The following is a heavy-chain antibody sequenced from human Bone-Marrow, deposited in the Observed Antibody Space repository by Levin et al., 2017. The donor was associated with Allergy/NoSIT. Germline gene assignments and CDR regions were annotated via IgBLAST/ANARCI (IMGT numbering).Heavy chain of an antibody. CDR2: IIPVLGIT. J-gene: IGHJ4*02. V-gene: IGHV1-69*02. CDR3: ARAEGTATTPFDH. D-gene: IGHD1-26*01. Sequence: KISCKASGGSFSSHTVSWVRQAPGRGLEWMGRIIPVLGITNYAQKFRGRVTITADKSTSTVYLELSSLRSEDTAVYYCARAEGTATTPFDHWGQGTLVTVSS. CDR1: GGSFSSHT.